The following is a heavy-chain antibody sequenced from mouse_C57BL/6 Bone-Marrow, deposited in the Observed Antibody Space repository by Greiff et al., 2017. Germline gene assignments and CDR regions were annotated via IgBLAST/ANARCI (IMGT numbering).Heavy chain of an antibody. CDR1: GFTFSDYG. V-gene: IGHV5-17*01. D-gene: IGHD4-1*01. Sequence: EVHLVESGGGLVKPGGSLKLSCAASGFTFSDYGMHWVRQAPEKGLEWVAYISSGSSTIYYADTVKGRFTISRDNAKNTLFLQMTSLRSEDTAMYYCARLTGHYFDYRGQGTTLTVSS. CDR3: ARLTGHYFDY. CDR2: ISSGSSTI. J-gene: IGHJ2*01.